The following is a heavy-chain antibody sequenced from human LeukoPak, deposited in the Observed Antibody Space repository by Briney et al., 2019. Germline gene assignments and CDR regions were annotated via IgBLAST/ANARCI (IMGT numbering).Heavy chain of an antibody. Sequence: GGSLRLSCAASGFTFSNYAMSWVRQAPGKGLEWVSAISGSGGFTYYADSVKGQFTISRDNSKNTLYLQMNSLRAGDTAVYYCARIQGTSVDCFFDYWGQGTLVTVSS. D-gene: IGHD2-21*02. V-gene: IGHV3-23*01. J-gene: IGHJ4*02. CDR1: GFTFSNYA. CDR3: ARIQGTSVDCFFDY. CDR2: ISGSGGFT.